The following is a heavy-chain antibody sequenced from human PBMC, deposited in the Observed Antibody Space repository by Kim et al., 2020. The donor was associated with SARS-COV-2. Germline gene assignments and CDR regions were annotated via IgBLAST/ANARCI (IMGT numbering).Heavy chain of an antibody. J-gene: IGHJ4*02. V-gene: IGHV4-31*03. CDR2: IYYSGNT. D-gene: IGHD1-1*01. CDR1: GGSISNVAYS. CDR3: ARKPSGTYYFDS. Sequence: SETLSLTCTVSGGSISNVAYSWSWIRHYPGQGLEWIGSIYYSGNTYYNPSLKSRLTISIDTSKNQFSLKLSSVTAADTALYYCARKPSGTYYFDSWGQGTLVTVSS.